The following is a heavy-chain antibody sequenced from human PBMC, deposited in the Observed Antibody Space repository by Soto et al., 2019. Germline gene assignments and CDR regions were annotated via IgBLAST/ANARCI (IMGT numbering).Heavy chain of an antibody. CDR2: MNPNSGNT. V-gene: IGHV1-8*01. Sequence: QVQLVQSGAVVKKPGASVKVSCEASGYTFTRYDINWVRQATGQGLEWMGWMNPNSGNTGYVQEFQGRVTMTRNTSISTAYMELSSLRSEDTAVYYCARTYGDLDVWGQGTTVTVSS. D-gene: IGHD4-17*01. J-gene: IGHJ6*02. CDR3: ARTYGDLDV. CDR1: GYTFTRYD.